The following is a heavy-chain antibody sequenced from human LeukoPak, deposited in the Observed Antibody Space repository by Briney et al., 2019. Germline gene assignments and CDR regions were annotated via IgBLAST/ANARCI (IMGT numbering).Heavy chain of an antibody. D-gene: IGHD4-17*01. V-gene: IGHV1-2*06. CDR2: INPNSGGT. J-gene: IGHJ4*02. Sequence: GASVKVSCKASGYTFTGYYMHWVRQAPGQGLEWMGRINPNSGGTNYAQKFQGRVTMTRDTSISTAYMELSSLRSGDTAVYYCARALPGDGDLFFDYWGQGTLVTVSS. CDR3: ARALPGDGDLFFDY. CDR1: GYTFTGYY.